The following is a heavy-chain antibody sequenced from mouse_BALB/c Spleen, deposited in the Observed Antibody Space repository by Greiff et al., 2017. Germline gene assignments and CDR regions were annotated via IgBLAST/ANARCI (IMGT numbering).Heavy chain of an antibody. J-gene: IGHJ3*01. CDR2: ISSGGST. CDR1: GFTFSSYA. CDR3: ARGDDDDERVWFAY. Sequence: EVQLVESGGGLVKPGGSLKLSCAASGFTFSSYAMSWVRQTPEKRLEWVASISSGGSTYYPDSVKGRFTISRDNARNILYLQMSSLRSEDTAMYYCARGDDDDERVWFAYWGQGTLVTVSA. V-gene: IGHV5-6-5*01. D-gene: IGHD2-4*01.